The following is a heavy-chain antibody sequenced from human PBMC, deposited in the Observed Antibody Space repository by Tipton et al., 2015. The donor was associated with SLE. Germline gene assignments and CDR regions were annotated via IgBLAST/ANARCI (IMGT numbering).Heavy chain of an antibody. CDR2: IYYSGST. CDR1: GGSISSYY. CDR3: ARVALAAFDI. Sequence: GLVKPSETLSLNCTVSGGSISSYYRSWIRQPPGKGLERIGYIYYSGSTNYNPSLKSRVTISVDTSKNQFSLKLRSVTAADRAVYYCARVALAAFDIWGQGLMVPVSS. V-gene: IGHV4-59*01. J-gene: IGHJ3*02.